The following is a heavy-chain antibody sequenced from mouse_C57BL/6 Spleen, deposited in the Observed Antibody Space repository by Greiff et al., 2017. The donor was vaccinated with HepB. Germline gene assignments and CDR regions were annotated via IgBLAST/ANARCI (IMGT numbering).Heavy chain of an antibody. CDR2: IDPSDSYT. J-gene: IGHJ1*03. D-gene: IGHD2-3*01. V-gene: IGHV1-50*01. CDR3: ARRWLLLGFEV. CDR1: GYTFTSYW. Sequence: QVQLQQPGAELVKPGASVKLSCKASGYTFTSYWMQWVKQRPGQGLEWIGEIDPSDSYTNYNQKFKGKATLTVDTSSSTAYMQLSSLTSEDSAVYYCARRWLLLGFEVWGTGTTVTVSS.